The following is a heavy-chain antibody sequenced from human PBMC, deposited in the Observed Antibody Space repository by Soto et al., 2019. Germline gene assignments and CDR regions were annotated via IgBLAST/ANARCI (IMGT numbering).Heavy chain of an antibody. CDR2: IYYSGST. Sequence: SETLSLTCTVSGGSISSGGYYWSWIRQHPGKGLEWIGYIYYSGSTYYNPSLKSRVTISVDTSKNQFSLKLSSVAAADTAVYYCARGGYSYGTGSYYFDYWGQGTLVTVSS. D-gene: IGHD5-18*01. V-gene: IGHV4-31*03. CDR3: ARGGYSYGTGSYYFDY. CDR1: GGSISSGGYY. J-gene: IGHJ4*02.